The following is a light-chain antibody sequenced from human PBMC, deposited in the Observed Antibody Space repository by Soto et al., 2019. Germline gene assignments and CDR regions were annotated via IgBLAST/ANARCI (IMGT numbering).Light chain of an antibody. V-gene: IGKV1-5*03. CDR3: QQYNGYPIT. CDR2: KAS. Sequence: DIQMTQSPSTLSASVGDRVTITCRASQSISSWLAWYQQKPGKAPKLLIYKASSLESGVPSRFSGSGSGTEFTLTISSLQPDDFANYYCQQYNGYPITFGQGTRLEIK. CDR1: QSISSW. J-gene: IGKJ5*01.